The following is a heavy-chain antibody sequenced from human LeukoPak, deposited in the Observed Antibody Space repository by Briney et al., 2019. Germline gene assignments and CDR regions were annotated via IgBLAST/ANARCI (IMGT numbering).Heavy chain of an antibody. V-gene: IGHV3-23*01. CDR3: AKTTAGYSSGRYPGWPIDY. D-gene: IGHD6-19*01. J-gene: IGHJ4*02. CDR1: GGSISSSSYY. CDR2: ISGSGGDT. Sequence: PSETLSLTCTVSGGSISSSSYYWGWIRQPPGKGLEWVSGISGSGGDTYFADSVKGRFTISRDNSKNTVFLQMDSLRAEDTAVYYCAKTTAGYSSGRYPGWPIDYWGQGTLVTVSS.